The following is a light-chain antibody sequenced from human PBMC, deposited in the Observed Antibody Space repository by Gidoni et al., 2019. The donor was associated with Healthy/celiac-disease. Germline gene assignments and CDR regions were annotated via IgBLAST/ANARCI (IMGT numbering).Light chain of an antibody. CDR2: AAS. CDR1: QSISSY. J-gene: IGKJ5*01. V-gene: IGKV1-39*01. Sequence: DIQLTQSPSSLSASVGDRVTITCLSSQSISSYLNWYQQKPGKAPKLLIYAASSWQSGVPSRFSGSGSGTDFTLTISSLQPEDFATYYCQQNYSTPITFGQGTRLEIK. CDR3: QQNYSTPIT.